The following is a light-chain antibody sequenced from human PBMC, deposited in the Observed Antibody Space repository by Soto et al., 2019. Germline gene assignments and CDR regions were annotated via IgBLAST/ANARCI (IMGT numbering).Light chain of an antibody. CDR1: QCVSSN. J-gene: IGKJ2*01. V-gene: IGKV3-15*01. CDR3: QHYHNWPFT. Sequence: EIVMTQSPATLSVSPGERATLSFRASQCVSSNLAWYQQKPGQAPTLVIYRASARATGIPARFSGSGSGTEFTLTISSLQSEDFAVYYCQHYHNWPFTFGQGTRLDIK. CDR2: RAS.